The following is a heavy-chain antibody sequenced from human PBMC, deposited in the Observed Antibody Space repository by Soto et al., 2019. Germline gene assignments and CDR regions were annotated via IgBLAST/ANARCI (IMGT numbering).Heavy chain of an antibody. CDR3: ARRAETNGWNGFGADKYYFDF. CDR2: MNPNTGDS. V-gene: IGHV1-8*01. J-gene: IGHJ4*02. CDR1: GYTFTSYD. D-gene: IGHD1-1*01. Sequence: ASVKVSCKASGYTFTSYDIYWVRQATGQGLEWMGWMNPNTGDSSYAQKFQGRVTMTSDTSITTAHMALSSLRSEDTAVYYCARRAETNGWNGFGADKYYFDFWGQGTLVTVSS.